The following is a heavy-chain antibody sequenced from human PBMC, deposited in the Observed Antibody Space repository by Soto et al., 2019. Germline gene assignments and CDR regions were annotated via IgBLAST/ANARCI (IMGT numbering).Heavy chain of an antibody. V-gene: IGHV3-33*01. CDR1: GFTFSSYG. D-gene: IGHD3-22*01. CDR3: ARDRYDSSGYYYEGGGYYFDY. J-gene: IGHJ4*02. Sequence: GGSLRLSCAASGFTFSSYGMHWVRQAPGKGLEWVAVIWYDGSNKYYADSVKGRFTISRDNSKNTLYLQMNSLRAEDTAVYYCARDRYDSSGYYYEGGGYYFDYWGQGTLVTVSS. CDR2: IWYDGSNK.